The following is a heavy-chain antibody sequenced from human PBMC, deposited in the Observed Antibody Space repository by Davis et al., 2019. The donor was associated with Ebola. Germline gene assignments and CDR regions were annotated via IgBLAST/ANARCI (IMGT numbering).Heavy chain of an antibody. CDR1: GGSFSGYY. Sequence: PSETLSLTCAVYGGSFSGYYWSWIRQPPGKGLEWIGYIYYSGSTNYNPSLKSRVTISVDTSKNQFSLKLSSVTAADTAVYYCARLLHYYYYMDVWGKGTTVTVSS. CDR2: IYYSGST. CDR3: ARLLHYYYYMDV. V-gene: IGHV4-59*08. J-gene: IGHJ6*03.